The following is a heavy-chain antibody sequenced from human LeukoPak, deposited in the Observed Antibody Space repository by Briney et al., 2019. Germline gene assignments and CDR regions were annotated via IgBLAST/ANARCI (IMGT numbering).Heavy chain of an antibody. CDR3: ARSGASGSLTYYYGSGSYGMDV. Sequence: PGGSLRLPCAASGFTFSSYSMNWVRQAPGKGLEWVSSISSSSSYLYYADSLKGRFTISRDNAKNSLYLQMNSLRAEDTAVYYCARSGASGSLTYYYGSGSYGMDVWGQGTTVTVSS. V-gene: IGHV3-21*01. D-gene: IGHD3-10*01. J-gene: IGHJ6*02. CDR1: GFTFSSYS. CDR2: ISSSSSYL.